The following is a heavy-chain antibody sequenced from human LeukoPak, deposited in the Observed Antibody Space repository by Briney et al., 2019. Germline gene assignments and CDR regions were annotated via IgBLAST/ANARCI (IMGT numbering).Heavy chain of an antibody. V-gene: IGHV3-15*01. Sequence: GGSLRPSCVASGFTFSNAWMSWVRQAPGKGLEWVGRIKSKTDGGTTDYAAPVKGRFTISRDDSKYTLYLQMNSLKTEDTAVYYCTIEDLRGYYYYYYYMDVWGKGTTVTVSS. CDR1: GFTFSNAW. CDR3: TIEDLRGYYYYYYYMDV. J-gene: IGHJ6*03. D-gene: IGHD3-10*01. CDR2: IKSKTDGGTT.